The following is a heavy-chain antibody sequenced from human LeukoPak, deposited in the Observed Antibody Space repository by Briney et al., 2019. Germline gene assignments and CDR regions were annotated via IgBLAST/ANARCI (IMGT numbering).Heavy chain of an antibody. Sequence: PSETLSLTCTVSGGSISSGGYYWSWIRQPPGKGLEWIGYIYHSGSTYYNPSLKSRVTISVDRSKNQFSLKLSSVTAADTAVYYCAREGYCSSTSCYSQEGFDYWGQGTLVTVSS. J-gene: IGHJ4*02. CDR2: IYHSGST. D-gene: IGHD2-2*01. CDR1: GGSISSGGYY. V-gene: IGHV4-30-2*01. CDR3: AREGYCSSTSCYSQEGFDY.